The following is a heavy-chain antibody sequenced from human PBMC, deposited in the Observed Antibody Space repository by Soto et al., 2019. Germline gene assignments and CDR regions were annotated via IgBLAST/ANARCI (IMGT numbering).Heavy chain of an antibody. CDR2: IYSAGST. V-gene: IGHV3-66*01. Sequence: EVQLVESGGGLVQPGGSLRLSCAASGFTVNGNYMSWVRQAPGKGLEWVSVIYSAGSTYYADSAKGRFTISRDNSKNTRYVQRNCLGAEDTAVYYCAGAPWSGELRYGVAVWGQGTTVTVSS. CDR3: AGAPWSGELRYGVAV. J-gene: IGHJ6*02. CDR1: GFTVNGNY. D-gene: IGHD3-10*01.